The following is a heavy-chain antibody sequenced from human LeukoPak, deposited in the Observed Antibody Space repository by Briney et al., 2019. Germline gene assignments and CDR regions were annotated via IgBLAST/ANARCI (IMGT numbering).Heavy chain of an antibody. V-gene: IGHV3-21*04. D-gene: IGHD6-19*01. CDR1: GFTFSSYS. Sequence: GGSLRLSCAASGFTFSSYSMNWVRQAPGKGLEWVSSISSSGSTIYYADSVKGRFTISRDNAKNSLYLQMNSLRAEDTAVYYCARLSGWSFAFDIWGQGTMVTVSS. J-gene: IGHJ3*02. CDR3: ARLSGWSFAFDI. CDR2: ISSSGSTI.